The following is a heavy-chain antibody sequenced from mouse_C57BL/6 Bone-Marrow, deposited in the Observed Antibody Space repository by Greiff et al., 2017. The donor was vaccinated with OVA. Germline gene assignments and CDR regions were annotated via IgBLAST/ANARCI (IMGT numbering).Heavy chain of an antibody. V-gene: IGHV1-64*01. CDR3: ARRRLRTVAVDY. Sequence: VQLQQPGAELVKPGASVKLSCKASGYTFTSYWMHWVKQRPGQGLEWIGMIHPNSGSTNYNEKFKSKATLTVDKSSSTAYMQLSSLTSEDSAVYYCARRRLRTVAVDYWGQGTTLTVSS. D-gene: IGHD1-1*01. CDR1: GYTFTSYW. J-gene: IGHJ2*01. CDR2: IHPNSGST.